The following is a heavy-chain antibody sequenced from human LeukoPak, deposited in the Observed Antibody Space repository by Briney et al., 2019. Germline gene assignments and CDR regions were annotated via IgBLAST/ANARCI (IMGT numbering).Heavy chain of an antibody. CDR2: INPNSGGT. D-gene: IGHD3-9*01. Sequence: ASVKVSCKASGYTFTGYYMHWVRQAPGQGLEWMGWINPNSGGTDYAQKFQGRVTMTRDTSISTAYMELSRLRSDDTAVYYCARDSAELRYFDWLSYYYYYMDVWGKGTTVTVSS. CDR3: ARDSAELRYFDWLSYYYYYMDV. J-gene: IGHJ6*03. V-gene: IGHV1-2*02. CDR1: GYTFTGYY.